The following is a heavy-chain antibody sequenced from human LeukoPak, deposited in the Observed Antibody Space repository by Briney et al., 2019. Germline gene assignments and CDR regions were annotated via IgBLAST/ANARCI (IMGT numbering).Heavy chain of an antibody. CDR1: GYNFTTYG. J-gene: IGHJ4*02. CDR3: ARGAQRPLDY. CDR2: ITGHNGNT. V-gene: IGHV1-18*01. D-gene: IGHD5-24*01. Sequence: APVKVSCKASGYNFTTYGPTWVRPGPGQGLEWMGWITGHNGNTNYAQKFQGRVTMTTDTSTSTAYMELRSLRSDDTAVYYCARGAQRPLDYWGQGTLVTVSS.